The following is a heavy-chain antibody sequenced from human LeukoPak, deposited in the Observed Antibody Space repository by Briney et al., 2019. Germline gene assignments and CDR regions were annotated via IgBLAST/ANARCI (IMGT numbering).Heavy chain of an antibody. CDR3: ARGPEHYDILTGIDY. J-gene: IGHJ4*02. Sequence: SETLSLTCDVSGYSISSGGYSWSWIRQPPGKGLQWIGSFYYSGSTYYSPSLNSRVTISVDTSKNQFSLKLSSVTAADTAVYYCARGPEHYDILTGIDYWGQGTLVTVSS. CDR2: FYYSGST. CDR1: GYSISSGGYS. D-gene: IGHD3-9*01. V-gene: IGHV4-30-4*07.